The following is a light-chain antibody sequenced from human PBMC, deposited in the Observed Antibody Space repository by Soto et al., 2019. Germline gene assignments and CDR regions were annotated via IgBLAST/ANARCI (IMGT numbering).Light chain of an antibody. CDR1: SSDVGGYNY. CDR3: SPYTSSSTYV. CDR2: EVS. J-gene: IGLJ1*01. Sequence: QSARTQPASVSGSPGQSITISCTGTSSDVGGYNYVSWFQQHPGKAPKLMIYEVSNRPSGVSNRFSGFKSGNTASLTISGLQADDEADYYCSPYTSSSTYVFGTGTKVTVL. V-gene: IGLV2-14*01.